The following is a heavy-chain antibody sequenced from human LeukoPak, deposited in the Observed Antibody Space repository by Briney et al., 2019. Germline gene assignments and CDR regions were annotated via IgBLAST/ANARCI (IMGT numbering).Heavy chain of an antibody. Sequence: GGSLRLSCAASGFTVSSNYMIWLRQATGKGLEWVSVIYGGGSTYYADSVKGRFTISRDNSKNPLYLQMNGLRAEDTAVYYCASGSGSYRTPYYYMDVWGTGTTVTVSS. CDR3: ASGSGSYRTPYYYMDV. D-gene: IGHD3-10*01. CDR2: IYGGGST. CDR1: GFTVSSNY. V-gene: IGHV3-53*01. J-gene: IGHJ6*03.